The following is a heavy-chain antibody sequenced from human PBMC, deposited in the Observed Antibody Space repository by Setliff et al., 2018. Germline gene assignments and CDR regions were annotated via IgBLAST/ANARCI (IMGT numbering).Heavy chain of an antibody. D-gene: IGHD3-22*01. Sequence: GESLKISCKGSGYTFMTYWIGWVRQMPGKGLEWMGVVYPGDSDTRYSPSFQGQVTMSADKSFSTAFLQWSSLKASDTAIYYCARLGGDSIGYSLDYWGQGSLVTVSS. CDR1: GYTFMTYW. J-gene: IGHJ4*02. CDR2: VYPGDSDT. V-gene: IGHV5-51*01. CDR3: ARLGGDSIGYSLDY.